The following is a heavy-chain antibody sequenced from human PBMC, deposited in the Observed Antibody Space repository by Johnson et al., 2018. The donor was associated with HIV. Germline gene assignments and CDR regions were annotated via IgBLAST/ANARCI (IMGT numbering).Heavy chain of an antibody. D-gene: IGHD3-22*01. V-gene: IGHV3-11*04. J-gene: IGHJ3*02. CDR3: ARDRGYWDAFDI. CDR2: ISSSGTTV. CDR1: GFTFSDYY. Sequence: QVQLVESGGGLVKPGGSLRLSCAASGFTFSDYYMSWIRQTPGKGLEWVSYISSSGTTVYNADSVKGRFSIYRDNAKQSLYLQMTSLRAEDTAVYYCARDRGYWDAFDIWGQGTMVTVSS.